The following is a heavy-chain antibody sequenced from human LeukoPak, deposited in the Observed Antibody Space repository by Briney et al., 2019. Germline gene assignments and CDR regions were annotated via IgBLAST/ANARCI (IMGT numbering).Heavy chain of an antibody. J-gene: IGHJ4*02. V-gene: IGHV1-24*01. D-gene: IGHD2-15*01. Sequence: GASVKVSCKVSGYTLTELSMHWVRQAPGKGLEWMGGFDPEDGETIYAQRFQGRVTTTEDTSTDTAYMELSSLRSEDTAVYYCARVLGGVVVVAHFDYWGQGTLVTVSS. CDR2: FDPEDGET. CDR3: ARVLGGVVVVAHFDY. CDR1: GYTLTELS.